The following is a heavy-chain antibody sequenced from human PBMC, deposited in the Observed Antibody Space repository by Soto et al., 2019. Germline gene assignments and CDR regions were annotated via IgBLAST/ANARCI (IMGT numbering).Heavy chain of an antibody. CDR3: DRQISARTYYFDY. CDR1: GGSITTVGYS. CDR2: LFHSGIS. V-gene: IGHV4-30-2*01. J-gene: IGHJ4*02. Sequence: QLQLQESGSVLLKPSQTLSLTCAVSGGSITTVGYSWSWIRHPPGKGLAWIWYLFHSGISYSNPSLKGRVTMSVDGSKNRFSLRLSSVTAAAPAVYYFDRQISARTYYFDYWGKGTLVTVSS. D-gene: IGHD6-6*01.